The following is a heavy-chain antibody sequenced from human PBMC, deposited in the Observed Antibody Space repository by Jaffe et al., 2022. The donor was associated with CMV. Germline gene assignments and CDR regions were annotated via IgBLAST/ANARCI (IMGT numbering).Heavy chain of an antibody. J-gene: IGHJ6*02. CDR3: AYTYCSGGSCYRSAPLGMDV. CDR1: GYTFTGYY. D-gene: IGHD2-15*01. V-gene: IGHV1-2*02. CDR2: INPNSGGT. Sequence: QVQLVQSGAEVKKPGASVKVSCKASGYTFTGYYMHWVRQAPGQGLEWMGWINPNSGGTNYAQKFQGRVTMTRDTSISTAYMELSRLRSDDTAVYYCAYTYCSGGSCYRSAPLGMDVWGQGTTVTVSS.